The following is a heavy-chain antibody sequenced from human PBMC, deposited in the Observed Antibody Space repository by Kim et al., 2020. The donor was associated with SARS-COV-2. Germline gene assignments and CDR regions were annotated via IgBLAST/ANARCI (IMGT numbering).Heavy chain of an antibody. CDR2: IWYDGSNK. D-gene: IGHD6-13*01. Sequence: GGSLRLSCAASGFTFSSYGMHWVRQAPGKGLEWVAVIWYDGSNKYYADSVKGRFTISRDNSKNTLYLQMNSLRAEDTAVYYCARGRQQLKKYYYYYGMDVWGQGTTVTVSS. V-gene: IGHV3-33*01. J-gene: IGHJ6*02. CDR3: ARGRQQLKKYYYYYGMDV. CDR1: GFTFSSYG.